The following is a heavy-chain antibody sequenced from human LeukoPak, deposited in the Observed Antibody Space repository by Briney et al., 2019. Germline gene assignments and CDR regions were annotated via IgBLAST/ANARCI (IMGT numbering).Heavy chain of an antibody. Sequence: HSGGSLRLSCAASGFTFSTYEMTWVRQSPGKGLEWVSYISSSGSTIYYADSVKGRFTISRDNSKNTLYLQMNSLRAEDTAVYYCVGSGSYWFWGQGTLVTVSS. D-gene: IGHD3-10*01. CDR3: VGSGSYWF. J-gene: IGHJ4*02. CDR1: GFTFSTYE. CDR2: ISSSGSTI. V-gene: IGHV3-48*03.